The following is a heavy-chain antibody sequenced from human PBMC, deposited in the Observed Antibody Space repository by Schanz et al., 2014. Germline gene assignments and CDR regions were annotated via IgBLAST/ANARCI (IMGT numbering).Heavy chain of an antibody. D-gene: IGHD4-4*01. V-gene: IGHV3-30*19. J-gene: IGHJ4*02. CDR3: ASADYTNYFDY. Sequence: QVQLVESGGGVVQPGRSLRLSCAASGFTFSKYGMHWVRQAPGKGLEWVAVISYDGRSKDYADSVKGRFTISRDNSKNTVFLQMNSLRGEDTAVYYCASADYTNYFDYWGQGTLVTVSS. CDR1: GFTFSKYG. CDR2: ISYDGRSK.